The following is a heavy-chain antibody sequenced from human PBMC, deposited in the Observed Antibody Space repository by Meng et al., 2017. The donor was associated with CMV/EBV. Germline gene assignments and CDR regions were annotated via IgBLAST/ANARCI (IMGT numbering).Heavy chain of an antibody. CDR2: ISGSGGST. V-gene: IGHV3-23*01. CDR1: GFTFSSYA. J-gene: IGHJ4*02. D-gene: IGHD2-2*02. Sequence: GGSLRLSCAVSGFTFSSYAMSWVRQAPGKGLEWVSAISGSGGSTYYADSVKGRFTISRDNSKNPLYLQMNSLRAEDTAVYYCAKGKGGCSSTSCYTACDYWGQGTLVTVSS. CDR3: AKGKGGCSSTSCYTACDY.